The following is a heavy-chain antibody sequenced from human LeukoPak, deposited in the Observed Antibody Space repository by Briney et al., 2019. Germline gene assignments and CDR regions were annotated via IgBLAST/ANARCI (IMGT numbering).Heavy chain of an antibody. CDR2: IIPMLGTV. CDR1: GGTFSSYA. CDR3: AAGLTLGGFDY. J-gene: IGHJ4*02. V-gene: IGHV1-69*04. D-gene: IGHD3/OR15-3a*01. Sequence: SVKVSCKASGGTFSSYAINWVRQAPGQGLEWMGRIIPMLGTVNYAQKFQGRVTIIADKFTSTAYMELSSLRSEDTAMYYCAAGLTLGGFDYWGQGTLVTVSS.